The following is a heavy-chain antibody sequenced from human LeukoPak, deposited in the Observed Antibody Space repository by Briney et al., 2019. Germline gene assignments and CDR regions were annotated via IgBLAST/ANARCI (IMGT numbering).Heavy chain of an antibody. J-gene: IGHJ4*02. V-gene: IGHV3-21*01. Sequence: GGSLRLSCAASGFTFSSYSMNWVRQAPGKGLEWVSSISSSSSYIYYADSVKGRFTISRDNSKNTLYLQMNSLRAEDTAVYYCASSYGDYHTVWGQGTLVTVSS. D-gene: IGHD4-17*01. CDR2: ISSSSSYI. CDR3: ASSYGDYHTV. CDR1: GFTFSSYS.